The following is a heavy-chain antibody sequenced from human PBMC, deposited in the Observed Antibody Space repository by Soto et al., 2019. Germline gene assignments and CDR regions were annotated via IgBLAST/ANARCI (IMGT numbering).Heavy chain of an antibody. CDR1: VFTFSNFA. J-gene: IGHJ4*02. V-gene: IGHV3-23*01. Sequence: AGGSLRLSCTASVFTFSNFAMNWVRQAPGKGLEWVSGISVSGGTTSYSDSVRGRFTVSRDNSKNSVFLQMNNLRAEDTAVYFCAKGMYNYDSSGYRLFDYWGQGTLVTVSS. CDR3: AKGMYNYDSSGYRLFDY. D-gene: IGHD3-22*01. CDR2: ISVSGGTT.